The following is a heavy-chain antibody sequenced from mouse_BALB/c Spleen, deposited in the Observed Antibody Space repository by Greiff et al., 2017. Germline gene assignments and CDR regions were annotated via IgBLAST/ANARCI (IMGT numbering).Heavy chain of an antibody. CDR2: ISSGGSYT. CDR1: GFTFSSYA. CDR3: AREVSTGKYYFDY. Sequence: EVQLVESGGGLVKPGGSLKLSCAASGFTFSSYAMSWVRQSPEKRLEWVAEISSGGSYTYYPDTVTGRFTISRDNAKNTLYLEMSSLRSEDTAMYYCAREVSTGKYYFDYWGQGTTLTVSS. V-gene: IGHV5-9-4*01. J-gene: IGHJ2*01.